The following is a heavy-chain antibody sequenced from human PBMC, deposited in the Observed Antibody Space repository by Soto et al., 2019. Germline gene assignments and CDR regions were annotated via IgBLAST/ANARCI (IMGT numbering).Heavy chain of an antibody. D-gene: IGHD5-18*01. J-gene: IGHJ6*02. Sequence: SETLCLTCTVSGGSISSYYWSWIRQPPGKGLEWIGNIYYSGSTNYNPSLKSRVTISVDTSKNQFALKLSSVTAADTAVYYCARRGYSYGTDYYYYYGMDVWGQGTTVTVSS. CDR3: ARRGYSYGTDYYYYYGMDV. CDR2: IYYSGST. CDR1: GGSISSYY. V-gene: IGHV4-59*08.